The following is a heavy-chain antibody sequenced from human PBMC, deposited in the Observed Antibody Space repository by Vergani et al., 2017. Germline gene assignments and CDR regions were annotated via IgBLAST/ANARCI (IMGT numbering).Heavy chain of an antibody. J-gene: IGHJ4*02. D-gene: IGHD3-3*01. V-gene: IGHV3-74*01. Sequence: EVQLLESGGGLVQPGRSLRLSCAASGFTFSSYWMHWVRQAPGKGLVWVSRINSDGSSTSYADSVKGRFTISRDNATNTLYLQMNSLRAEDTAVYYCARDFYDFWSGYIDYWGQGTLVTVSS. CDR3: ARDFYDFWSGYIDY. CDR1: GFTFSSYW. CDR2: INSDGSST.